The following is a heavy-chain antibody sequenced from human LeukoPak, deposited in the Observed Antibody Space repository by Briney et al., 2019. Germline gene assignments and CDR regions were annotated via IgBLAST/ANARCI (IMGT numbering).Heavy chain of an antibody. CDR1: GYTFTSYY. CDR3: ATSYGDFWSGYYMDV. CDR2: FDPEDGET. V-gene: IGHV1-24*01. D-gene: IGHD3-3*01. Sequence: ASVKVSCKASGYTFTSYYMHWVRQAPGKGLEWMGGFDPEDGETIYAQKFQGRVTMTEDTSTDTAYMELSSLRSEDTAVYYCATSYGDFWSGYYMDVWGKGTTVTVSS. J-gene: IGHJ6*03.